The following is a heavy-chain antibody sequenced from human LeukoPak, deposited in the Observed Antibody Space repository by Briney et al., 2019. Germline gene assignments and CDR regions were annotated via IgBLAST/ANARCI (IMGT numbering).Heavy chain of an antibody. CDR2: LGHEGTNK. D-gene: IGHD1-1*01. J-gene: IGHJ4*02. CDR3: AKDGHWTFDY. V-gene: IGHV3-30*02. Sequence: GGSLRLSCAASGFTFSSFGTHWVRQAPGKGLAWVAFLGHEGTNKYYAESVRGRFTISRDDSKNTLFLQMDSLRPEDTAVYYRAKDGHWTFDYWGQGTLVTVSS. CDR1: GFTFSSFG.